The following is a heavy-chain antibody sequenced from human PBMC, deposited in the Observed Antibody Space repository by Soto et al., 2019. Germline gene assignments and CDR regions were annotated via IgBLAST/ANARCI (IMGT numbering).Heavy chain of an antibody. CDR2: ISGSGGST. V-gene: IGHV3-23*01. Sequence: VGSLRLSCAASGFTFSSYAMSWVRQAPGKGLEWVSAISGSGGSTYYADSVKGRFTISRDNSKNTLYLQMNSLRAEDTAVYYCAKDSGDITPMGPLYWGQGTLVTVSS. J-gene: IGHJ4*02. CDR1: GFTFSSYA. CDR3: AKDSGDITPMGPLY. D-gene: IGHD5-18*01.